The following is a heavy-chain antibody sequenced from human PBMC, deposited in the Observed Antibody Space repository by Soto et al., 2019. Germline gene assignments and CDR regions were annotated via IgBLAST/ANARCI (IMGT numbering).Heavy chain of an antibody. V-gene: IGHV1-3*01. Sequence: QVQLVQSGTEARKPGASVKVSCRASGYIFTGYAIQWVRQAPGQRLEWMGWIAAGNGNTRYSQKFQDRVTISRDISASTAYLEMTSRRSEDTAIYSCATTASWTTYFDHSGQGPLVTVYS. CDR1: GYIFTGYA. J-gene: IGHJ4*02. D-gene: IGHD4-4*01. CDR3: ATTASWTTYFDH. CDR2: IAAGNGNT.